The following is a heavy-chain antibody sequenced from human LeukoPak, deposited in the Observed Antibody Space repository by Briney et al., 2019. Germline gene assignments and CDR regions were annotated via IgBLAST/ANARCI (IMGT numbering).Heavy chain of an antibody. CDR3: ASLMTTVTIPDY. D-gene: IGHD4-17*01. Sequence: GGSLRLSCAASGFTFSSYSMNWVRQAPGKGLEWVSSISSSSTYIYYADSVKGRFTISRDNAKNSLYLQMNSLRVEDTAVYYCASLMTTVTIPDYWGQGTLVTVSS. CDR1: GFTFSSYS. J-gene: IGHJ4*02. V-gene: IGHV3-21*01. CDR2: ISSSSTYI.